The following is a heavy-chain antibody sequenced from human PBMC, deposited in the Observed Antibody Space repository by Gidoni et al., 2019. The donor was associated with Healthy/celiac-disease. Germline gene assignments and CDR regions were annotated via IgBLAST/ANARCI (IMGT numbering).Heavy chain of an antibody. J-gene: IGHJ6*02. CDR3: TSYCSGGSCYSGYYYGMDV. CDR2: IRSKANSYAT. D-gene: IGHD2-15*01. Sequence: EVQLVESGGGLVQPGGSLKLSCAASGFTFSGSAMHWVRQASGKGLEWVGRIRSKANSYATAYAASVKGRFTISRDDSKNTAYLQMNSLKTEDTAVYYCTSYCSGGSCYSGYYYGMDVWGQGTTVTVSS. CDR1: GFTFSGSA. V-gene: IGHV3-73*02.